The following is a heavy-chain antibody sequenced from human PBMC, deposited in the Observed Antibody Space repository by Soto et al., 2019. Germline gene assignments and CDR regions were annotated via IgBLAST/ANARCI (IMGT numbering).Heavy chain of an antibody. CDR1: GFTFSSYA. D-gene: IGHD3-10*01. J-gene: IGHJ4*02. CDR3: VRGRYGSEIH. V-gene: IGHV3-53*04. CDR2: LYHGGAT. Sequence: GGSLRLSCAASGFTFSSYAMTWVRQAPGKGLEWVSLLYHGGATHYAASVKGRFSISSHSSQNTLFLQMNSLRTEDTATYYCVRGRYGSEIHWGQGTKVTVSS.